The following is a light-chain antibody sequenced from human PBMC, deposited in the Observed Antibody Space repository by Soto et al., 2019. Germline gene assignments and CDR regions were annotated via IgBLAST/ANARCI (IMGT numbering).Light chain of an antibody. CDR1: RSISNY. V-gene: IGKV3-11*01. CDR2: DAS. CDR3: QQRSNWPSLT. J-gene: IGKJ4*01. Sequence: EIVLTQSPATLSLSPGERATLSCRASRSISNYLAWYQQKPGQAPRLLMYDASNRASGIPARFSGSGSGTDFTLTISSLEPADFAVYYCQQRSNWPSLTFGGGTKVEIK.